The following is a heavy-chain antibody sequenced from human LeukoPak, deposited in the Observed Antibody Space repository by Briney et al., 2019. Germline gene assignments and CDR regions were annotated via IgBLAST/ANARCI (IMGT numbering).Heavy chain of an antibody. D-gene: IGHD1-26*01. J-gene: IGHJ5*02. CDR2: INPNSGGT. CDR1: GYTFTSYY. Sequence: ASVKVSCKASGYTFTSYYMHWVRQAPGQGLEWMGWINPNSGGTNYAQKFQGRVTMTRDTSISTAYMELSRLRSDDTAVYYCGIVGATERSGFDPWGQGTLVTVSS. V-gene: IGHV1-2*02. CDR3: GIVGATERSGFDP.